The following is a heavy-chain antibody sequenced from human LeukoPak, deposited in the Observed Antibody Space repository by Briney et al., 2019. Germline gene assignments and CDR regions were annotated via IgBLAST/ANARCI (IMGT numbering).Heavy chain of an antibody. CDR2: ISGSGDNT. CDR3: AKGSYYDSSGSFYFDY. D-gene: IGHD3-22*01. J-gene: IGHJ4*02. Sequence: GGSLRLSCAASGFTLSSYAMSWVRQAPGKGLEWVSGISGSGDNTYYADSVKGRFTISRDNSKNTLYVQVNSLGTEDTAAYYCAKGSYYDSSGSFYFDYWGQGTLVTVSS. V-gene: IGHV3-23*01. CDR1: GFTLSSYA.